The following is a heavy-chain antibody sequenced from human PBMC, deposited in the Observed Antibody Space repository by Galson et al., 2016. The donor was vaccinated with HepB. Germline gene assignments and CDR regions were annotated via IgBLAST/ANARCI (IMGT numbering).Heavy chain of an antibody. CDR2: IYTGGST. CDR1: GFTGSNNY. D-gene: IGHD1-20*01. CDR3: ASMTGTTPGGY. J-gene: IGHJ4*02. Sequence: SLRLSCAASGFTGSNNYMSWVRQSPGKGLEWVSLIYTGGSTYYADSVKGRFTISRDNSKNTLYLQMNSLRAEDTAVYYCASMTGTTPGGYWGQGTLVTVSS. V-gene: IGHV3-53*01.